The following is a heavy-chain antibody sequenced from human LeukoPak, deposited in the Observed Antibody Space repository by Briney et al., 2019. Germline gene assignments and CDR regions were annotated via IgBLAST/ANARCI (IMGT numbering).Heavy chain of an antibody. J-gene: IGHJ1*01. V-gene: IGHV1-18*01. CDR3: ARDLGCYDSSGYFLAAEYFQH. CDR1: GYTFTSYG. CDR2: ISAYNGNT. Sequence: ASVKVSCKASGYTFTSYGISWVRQAPGQGLEWMGWISAYNGNTNYAQKLQGRVTMTTDTSTSTAYMELRSLRSDDTAVYYCARDLGCYDSSGYFLAAEYFQHWGQGTLVTVSS. D-gene: IGHD3-22*01.